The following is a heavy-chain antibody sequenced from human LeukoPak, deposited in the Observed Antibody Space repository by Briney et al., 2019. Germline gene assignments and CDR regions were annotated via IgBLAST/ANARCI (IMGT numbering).Heavy chain of an antibody. V-gene: IGHV4-39*01. D-gene: IGHD1-26*01. CDR2: IYYTGST. J-gene: IGHJ4*02. CDR3: ARRGGSGRAFDY. Sequence: SETLSLTCSVSGASISGGTYYWGWIRQPPGKGLEWISSIYYTGSTYDNPSLKSRVTISVDTSKNQFSLKLSSVTAADTAVYYCARRGGSGRAFDYWGQGTLVTVSS. CDR1: GASISGGTYY.